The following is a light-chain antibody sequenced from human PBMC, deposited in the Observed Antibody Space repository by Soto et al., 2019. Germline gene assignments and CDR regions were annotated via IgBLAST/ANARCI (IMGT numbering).Light chain of an antibody. CDR1: SSDVGGYIY. CDR3: SSYTSSSTFV. Sequence: QSALTQPASVSGSRGQSITISCTGTSSDVGGYIYVSWYQQHPGKAPRVMIYEVSSRPSGVSNRFSGSKSGNTASLTISGLQAEDEADYYCSSYTSSSTFVFGTGTKLTVL. V-gene: IGLV2-14*01. CDR2: EVS. J-gene: IGLJ1*01.